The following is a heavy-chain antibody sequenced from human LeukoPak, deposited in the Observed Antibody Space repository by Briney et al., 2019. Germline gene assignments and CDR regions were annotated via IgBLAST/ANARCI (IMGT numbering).Heavy chain of an antibody. CDR2: IYYSGST. D-gene: IGHD6-19*01. CDR3: ARAVGISSGWEYYFGY. V-gene: IGHV4-59*01. Sequence: SETLSLTCTVSGGSISSYYWSWIRQPPGKGLEWIGYIYYSGSTNYNPSLKSRVTISVDTSKNQFSLKLSSVTAADTAVYYCARAVGISSGWEYYFGYWGQGTLVTVSS. J-gene: IGHJ4*02. CDR1: GGSISSYY.